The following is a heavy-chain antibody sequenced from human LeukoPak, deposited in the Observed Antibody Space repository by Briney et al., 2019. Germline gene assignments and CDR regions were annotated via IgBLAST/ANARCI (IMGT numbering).Heavy chain of an antibody. CDR2: ISYDGSNK. CDR1: GFTFSSYA. J-gene: IGHJ4*02. V-gene: IGHV3-30-3*01. Sequence: GGSLRLSCAASGFTFSSYAMHWVRQAPGKGLEWVAVISYDGSNKYYADSVKGRFTISRDNSKNTLYLQMNSLRAEDTAVYYCAREFGYGGNLEWDYWGQGTLVTVSS. CDR3: AREFGYGGNLEWDY. D-gene: IGHD4-23*01.